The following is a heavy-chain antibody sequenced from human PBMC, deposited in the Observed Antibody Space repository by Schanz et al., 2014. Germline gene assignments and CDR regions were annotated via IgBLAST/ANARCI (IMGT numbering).Heavy chain of an antibody. CDR1: GFGFSSYS. Sequence: EVHLLESGGGLVPPGGSLRLSCAASGFGFSSYSMNWVRQAPGKGLEWVSAISGSGGSTYYADSVKGRFTISRDNSKNTLYLQMNSLRAEDTAVYYCAKGRFGELSAFDIWGQGTMVTVSS. J-gene: IGHJ3*02. V-gene: IGHV3-23*01. CDR3: AKGRFGELSAFDI. CDR2: ISGSGGST. D-gene: IGHD3-10*01.